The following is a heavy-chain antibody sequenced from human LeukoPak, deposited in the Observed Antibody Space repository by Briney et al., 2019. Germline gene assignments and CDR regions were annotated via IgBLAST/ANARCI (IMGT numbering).Heavy chain of an antibody. V-gene: IGHV3-30*02. CDR1: GFTFSSYG. J-gene: IGHJ6*02. CDR2: IRYDGSNK. Sequence: PGGSLRLSCAASGFTFSSYGMHWVRQAPGKGLEWVAFIRYDGSNKYYADSVKGRFTISRDNSKNTLYLQMNSLIADDTAVYYCAKGPARIVRDHYSMDVWGQGTTVTVSS. D-gene: IGHD3-10*01. CDR3: AKGPARIVRDHYSMDV.